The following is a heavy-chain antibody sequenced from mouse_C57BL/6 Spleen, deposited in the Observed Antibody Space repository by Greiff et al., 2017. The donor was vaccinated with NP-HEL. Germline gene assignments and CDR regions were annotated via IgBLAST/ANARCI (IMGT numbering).Heavy chain of an antibody. Sequence: QVQLQQPGAELVRPGTSVKLSCKASGYTFTSYWMHWVKQRPGQGLEWIGVIDPSDSYTNYNQKFKGKATLTVDTSSSTAYMQLSSLTSEDSAVYYCARPITTKAMDHWGQGTSVTVSS. D-gene: IGHD1-1*01. V-gene: IGHV1-59*01. J-gene: IGHJ4*01. CDR3: ARPITTKAMDH. CDR2: IDPSDSYT. CDR1: GYTFTSYW.